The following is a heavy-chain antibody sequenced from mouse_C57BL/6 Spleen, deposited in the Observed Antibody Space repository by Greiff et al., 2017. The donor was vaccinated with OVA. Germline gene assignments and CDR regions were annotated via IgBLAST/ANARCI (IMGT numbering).Heavy chain of an antibody. Sequence: QVQLKQSGPELVKPGASVKLSCKASGYTFTSYDINWVKQRPGQGLEWIGWIYPRDGSTKYNEKFKGKATLTVDTSSSTAYMELHSLTSEDSAVYFCARRYYGSSYDAMDYWGQGTSVTVSS. CDR1: GYTFTSYD. CDR2: IYPRDGST. J-gene: IGHJ4*01. V-gene: IGHV1-85*01. D-gene: IGHD1-1*01. CDR3: ARRYYGSSYDAMDY.